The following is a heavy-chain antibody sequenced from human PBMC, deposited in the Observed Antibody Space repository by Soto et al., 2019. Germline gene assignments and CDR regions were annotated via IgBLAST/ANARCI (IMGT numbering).Heavy chain of an antibody. J-gene: IGHJ6*02. Sequence: ASVKVSCKTSGYSFSNFYVHWVRQAPGQGLEWMGIIDPSSGTTSYTQKFQERVTMTRDTSMSTVYMELSRLRSEDTAVYYCARGAVVVPNGLIAGMDVWGLGTTVTVSS. CDR1: GYSFSNFY. D-gene: IGHD2-15*01. V-gene: IGHV1-46*01. CDR2: IDPSSGTT. CDR3: ARGAVVVPNGLIAGMDV.